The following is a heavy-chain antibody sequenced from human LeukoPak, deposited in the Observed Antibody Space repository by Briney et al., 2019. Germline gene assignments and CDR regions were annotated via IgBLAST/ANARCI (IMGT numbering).Heavy chain of an antibody. CDR2: ISGSGGST. V-gene: IGHV3-23*01. CDR1: GFTFSSYA. D-gene: IGHD3-22*01. J-gene: IGHJ4*02. CDR3: AKVVTMIVVVTYNDY. Sequence: GGSLRLSCAASGFTFSSYAVSWVRQAPGKGLEWVSAISGSGGSTYYADSVKGRFTISRDNSKNTLYLQMNSLRAEDTAVYYCAKVVTMIVVVTYNDYWGQGTLVTVSS.